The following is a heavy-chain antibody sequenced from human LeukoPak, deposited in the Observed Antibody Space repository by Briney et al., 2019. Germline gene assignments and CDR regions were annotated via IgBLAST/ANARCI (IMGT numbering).Heavy chain of an antibody. CDR1: GGTFSSYA. Sequence: SVKVSCKASGGTFSSYAISWVRQAPGQGLEWMGGIIPIFGTANYAQKFQGRVTMTRNTSISTAYMELSSLRSEDTAVYYCARAGVFYYYHYGMDVWGQGTTVTVSS. CDR3: ARAGVFYYYHYGMDV. CDR2: IIPIFGTA. V-gene: IGHV1-69*05. J-gene: IGHJ6*02. D-gene: IGHD3-3*01.